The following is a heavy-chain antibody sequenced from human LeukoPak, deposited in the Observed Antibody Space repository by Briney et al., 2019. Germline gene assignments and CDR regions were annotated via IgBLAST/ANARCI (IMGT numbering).Heavy chain of an antibody. Sequence: PSETLTLTCTVSGGSISSSTYYWGWIRQHPGKGLEWIGYIYYSGSTYYNPSLKSRVTISVDTSKNQFSLKLSSVTAADTAVYYCARAPQDTAMVLYFDYWGQGTLVTVSS. CDR3: ARAPQDTAMVLYFDY. CDR2: IYYSGST. V-gene: IGHV4-31*03. D-gene: IGHD5-18*01. J-gene: IGHJ4*02. CDR1: GGSISSSTYY.